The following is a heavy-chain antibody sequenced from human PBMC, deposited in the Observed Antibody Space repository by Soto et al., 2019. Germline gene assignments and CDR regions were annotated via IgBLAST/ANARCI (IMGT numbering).Heavy chain of an antibody. CDR1: GFKSSSYA. Sequence: PGGSLRRSCAASGFKSSSYAMSWVRQAPGKGLEWVSLISATGGGTYYADSVKGRFTISRDNSDNTLYLQVHSLRAEDTAVYYCAKDRRAGGNSAFYFDFWGQGAQVTVSS. V-gene: IGHV3-23*01. CDR3: AKDRRAGGNSAFYFDF. D-gene: IGHD3-16*01. CDR2: ISATGGGT. J-gene: IGHJ5*01.